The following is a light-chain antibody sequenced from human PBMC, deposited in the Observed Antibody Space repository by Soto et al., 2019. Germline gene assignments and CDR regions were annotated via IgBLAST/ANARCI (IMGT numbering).Light chain of an antibody. Sequence: QSALAQPSSVSGSPGQSITISCTGTSTDVGGYNYVSWYQHNPGKGPKLIIYEVNNMPSGVSDRFSGSKSGNKAPLTISNLAAEDESDYYCGSYTSTDSPFVFGTGTKVTVL. J-gene: IGLJ1*01. CDR1: STDVGGYNY. CDR2: EVN. CDR3: GSYTSTDSPFV. V-gene: IGLV2-14*01.